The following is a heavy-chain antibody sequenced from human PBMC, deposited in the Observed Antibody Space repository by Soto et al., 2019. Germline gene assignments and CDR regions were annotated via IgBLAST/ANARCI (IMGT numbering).Heavy chain of an antibody. V-gene: IGHV5-51*01. Sequence: GESLKIYCRYSGFKCIAWLLQGPGKGLEWIGVIYPSDSQTRYSPPFQRQVTISVDKSIRTAYLQWAIIKASDTANYCSAGPTVLASYYCDYWGQGTLVTVSS. J-gene: IGHJ4*02. CDR3: AGPTVLASYYCDY. CDR2: IYPSDSQT. CDR1: GFKC.